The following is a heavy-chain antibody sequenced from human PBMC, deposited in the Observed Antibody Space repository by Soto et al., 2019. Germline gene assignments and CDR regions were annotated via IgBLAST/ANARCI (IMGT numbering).Heavy chain of an antibody. V-gene: IGHV4-39*01. J-gene: IGHJ4*02. CDR2: VYYSGST. CDR1: GGSISSSSYY. CDR3: ARQVKGYGDLLDY. Sequence: ASETLSLTCTVSGGSISSSSYYWGWIRQPPGKGLEWIGSVYYSGSTYYNPSLKSRVTISVDTSKNQFSLKLSSVTAADTAVYYCARQVKGYGDLLDYWGQGTLVTVSS. D-gene: IGHD4-17*01.